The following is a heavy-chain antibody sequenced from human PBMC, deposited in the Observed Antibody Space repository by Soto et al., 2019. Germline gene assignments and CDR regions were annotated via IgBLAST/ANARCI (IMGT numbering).Heavy chain of an antibody. CDR3: SRLGYCSSTSCFPGGYNWFDP. V-gene: IGHV1-8*01. Sequence: ASVKVSCKASGYTFTSYDINWVRQATGQGLEWMGWMNPNSGNTGYAQKIQGRVTMTRNTSISTAYMELSSLRSEDTAVYYCSRLGYCSSTSCFPGGYNWFDPWGQGTLVTVSS. D-gene: IGHD2-2*01. CDR1: GYTFTSYD. CDR2: MNPNSGNT. J-gene: IGHJ5*02.